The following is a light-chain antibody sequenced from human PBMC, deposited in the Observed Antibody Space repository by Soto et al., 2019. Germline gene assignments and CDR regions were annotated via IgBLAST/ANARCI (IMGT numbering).Light chain of an antibody. CDR2: KAS. J-gene: IGKJ1*01. CDR1: QMISNW. V-gene: IGKV1-5*03. Sequence: DIRMTQSPSTLSASVGDRVTITCRASQMISNWLAWYQQKPGKAPKLLIYKASSLESGVPSRFSGSGSGTEFTLAISSLQPDDFATYYCQQYNSYWTFGQGTKVEIK. CDR3: QQYNSYWT.